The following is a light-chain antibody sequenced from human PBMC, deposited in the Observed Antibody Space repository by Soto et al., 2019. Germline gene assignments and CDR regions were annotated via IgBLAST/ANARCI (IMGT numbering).Light chain of an antibody. CDR3: QQRSNWPLT. Sequence: EIVLTQSPATLSLSPWERATLSCRASQSVSSYLAWYQQKPGQAPRLLIYDASNRATGIPARFSGSGSGTDFTRTISSLEPEDFAVYYCQQRSNWPLTFGGGTKVEIK. J-gene: IGKJ4*01. V-gene: IGKV3-11*01. CDR1: QSVSSY. CDR2: DAS.